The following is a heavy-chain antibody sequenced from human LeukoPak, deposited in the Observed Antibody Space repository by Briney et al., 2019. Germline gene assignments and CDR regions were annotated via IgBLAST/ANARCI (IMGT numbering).Heavy chain of an antibody. D-gene: IGHD1-26*01. Sequence: GGSLRLSCAASGLTFSSHWMHWVRQAPGKGLVWVSRITNDGSSTTYADSVKGRFTISRDDSKNTVYLQLTSLQIEDTAVYFCVHTETFYYRFGSWGQGVLVTVSS. CDR2: ITNDGSST. CDR3: VHTETFYYRFGS. CDR1: GLTFSSHW. V-gene: IGHV3-74*01. J-gene: IGHJ5*02.